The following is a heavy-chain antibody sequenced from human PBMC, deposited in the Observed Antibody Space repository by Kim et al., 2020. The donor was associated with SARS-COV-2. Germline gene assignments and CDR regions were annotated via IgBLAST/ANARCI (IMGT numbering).Heavy chain of an antibody. CDR2: ISGSGGSR. V-gene: IGHV3-23*01. J-gene: IGHJ4*02. CDR1: GFTFSSYA. D-gene: IGHD3-22*01. CDR3: AKAPIVVVINYFDY. Sequence: GGSLRLSCAASGFTFSSYAMSWVRQAPGKGLEWVSAISGSGGSRYYADSVKGRFTISRNNSKNTLYLQMNSLRAEDTAVYYCAKAPIVVVINYFDYWGQGTLVTVSS.